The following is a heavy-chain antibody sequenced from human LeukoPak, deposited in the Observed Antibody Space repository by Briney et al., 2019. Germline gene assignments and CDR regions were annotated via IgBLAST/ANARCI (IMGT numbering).Heavy chain of an antibody. J-gene: IGHJ6*03. Sequence: GGSLRLSCAASGFTFSSYSMNWVRQAPGKGLEWVSYISSSSSTIYYADSVKGRFTISRGNAKNSLYLQMNSLRDEDTAVYYCARVIVIAARLDYYYYMDVWGKGTTVTVSS. V-gene: IGHV3-48*02. CDR2: ISSSSSTI. CDR3: ARVIVIAARLDYYYYMDV. D-gene: IGHD6-6*01. CDR1: GFTFSSYS.